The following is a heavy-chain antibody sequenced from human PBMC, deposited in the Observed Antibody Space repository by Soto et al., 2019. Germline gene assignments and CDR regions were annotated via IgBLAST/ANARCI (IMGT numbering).Heavy chain of an antibody. CDR3: ARVGPSSAYYYSYYYGMDV. CDR2: IYPGDSDT. D-gene: IGHD3-22*01. V-gene: IGHV5-51*01. J-gene: IGHJ6*02. Sequence: GYSLRISGKGSGGGFTSYWSGWGRERPGEGLGWMGIIYPGDSDTRYSPSFQGQVTISADKSISTAYLQWSSLKASDTAMYYCARVGPSSAYYYSYYYGMDVWGQGTTVPVSS. CDR1: GGGFTSYW.